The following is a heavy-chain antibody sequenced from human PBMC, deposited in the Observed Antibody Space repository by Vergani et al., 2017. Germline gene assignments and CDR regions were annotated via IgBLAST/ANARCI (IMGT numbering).Heavy chain of an antibody. CDR1: GFPFNRYG. CDR3: AEEGGGYCSGGTCYPEY. Sequence: QVQLVESGGGVVQLGGSLRLSCAASGFPFNRYGMHWVRQAPGTGLEWVASIRSDESRRYYGDSMEGPFTISRDNSKNTLYLQMKSLRPEDTAVYYCAEEGGGYCSGGTCYPEYWGQGTLVIVSS. J-gene: IGHJ4*02. V-gene: IGHV3-30*02. D-gene: IGHD2-15*01. CDR2: IRSDESRR.